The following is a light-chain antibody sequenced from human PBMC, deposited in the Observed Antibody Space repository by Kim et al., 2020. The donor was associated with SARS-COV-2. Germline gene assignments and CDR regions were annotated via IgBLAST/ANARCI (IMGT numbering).Light chain of an antibody. V-gene: IGLV3-19*01. CDR1: ILRGYY. Sequence: SSELTQDPAVSVALGQTVTITCQGDILRGYYASWYQQKPRQAPVLVIYGNNNRPSGIPDRFSGSSSGNTVSLTITGAQAEDEADYYCNCRASNRHHRVFGTGTKVTVL. J-gene: IGLJ1*01. CDR2: GNN. CDR3: NCRASNRHHRV.